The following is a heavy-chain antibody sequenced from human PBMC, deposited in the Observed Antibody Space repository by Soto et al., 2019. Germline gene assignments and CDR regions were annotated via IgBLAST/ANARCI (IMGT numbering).Heavy chain of an antibody. CDR2: ISSGAFTI. D-gene: IGHD6-13*01. J-gene: IGHJ4*02. V-gene: IGHV3-11*01. Sequence: PGGSLRLSCVVPGFSCSDSYMTWVRQIPGKGLEWIASISSGAFTISYAAAVKGRFTISRDDGHNTLYLDMISLRAEDTAVYYCAKGLSIAAAGTFDYWGQGTLVTVSS. CDR1: GFSCSDSY. CDR3: AKGLSIAAAGTFDY.